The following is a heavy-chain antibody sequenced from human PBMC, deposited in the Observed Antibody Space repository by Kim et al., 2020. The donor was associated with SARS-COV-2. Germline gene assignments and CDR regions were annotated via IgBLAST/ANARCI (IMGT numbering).Heavy chain of an antibody. CDR2: ISYDGSNK. D-gene: IGHD5-12*01. J-gene: IGHJ6*02. CDR1: GFTFSSYG. V-gene: IGHV3-30*18. CDR3: AKDFKNSDVDIVATILERFRGYYYYGMDV. Sequence: GGSLRLSCAASGFTFSSYGMHWVRQAPGKGLEWVAVISYDGSNKYYADSVKGRFTISRDNSKNTLYLQMNSLRAEDTAVYYCAKDFKNSDVDIVATILERFRGYYYYGMDVWGQGTTVTVSS.